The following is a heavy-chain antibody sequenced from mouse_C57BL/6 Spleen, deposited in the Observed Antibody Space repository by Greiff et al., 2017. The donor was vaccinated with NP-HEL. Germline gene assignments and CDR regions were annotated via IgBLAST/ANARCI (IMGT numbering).Heavy chain of an antibody. CDR2: IDPEGGET. Sequence: VQLQQSGAELVKPGASVKLSCTASGFNIKDYYMHWVKQRTEQGLEWIGRIDPEGGETNYAPKFQGKATITADTSSNTAYLQLSSLTSEDTAVYYCARGDLLLLFFDYWGQGTTLTVSS. CDR1: GFNIKDYY. D-gene: IGHD1-1*01. J-gene: IGHJ2*01. CDR3: ARGDLLLLFFDY. V-gene: IGHV14-2*01.